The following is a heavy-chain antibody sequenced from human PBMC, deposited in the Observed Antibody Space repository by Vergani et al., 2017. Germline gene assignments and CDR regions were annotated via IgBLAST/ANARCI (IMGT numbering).Heavy chain of an antibody. Sequence: QVQLQQWGGGPLKPSETLSLTCVVNGGSFTSYHWTWIRQSPGEGLEWVGDIDHTGRPDYNPSLKSRLTMSVDKSRNQFSLTLNSVTATDTAISFCARVNTDTNGHLYYYYYMDVWGQGTAVTVS. CDR1: GGSFTSYH. J-gene: IGHJ6*03. V-gene: IGHV4-34*01. CDR2: IDHTGRP. D-gene: IGHD2-8*01. CDR3: ARVNTDTNGHLYYYYYMDV.